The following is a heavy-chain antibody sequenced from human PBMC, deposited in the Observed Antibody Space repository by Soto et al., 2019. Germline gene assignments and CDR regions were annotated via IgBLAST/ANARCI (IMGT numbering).Heavy chain of an antibody. J-gene: IGHJ4*02. Sequence: SETLSLTCSVSGGSINSYWWSWIRQPAGKGLEWIGRVYSSVTTDYNPSLNSRATLSVETSKNQFSLKLSSVTAADTAVYYCARDIGSNAYGEGYWGQGIKVTFSS. CDR2: VYSSVTT. V-gene: IGHV4-4*07. CDR3: ARDIGSNAYGEGY. D-gene: IGHD3-10*01. CDR1: GGSINSYW.